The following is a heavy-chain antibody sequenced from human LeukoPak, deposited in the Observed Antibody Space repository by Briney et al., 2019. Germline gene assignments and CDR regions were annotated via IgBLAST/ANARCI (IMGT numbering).Heavy chain of an antibody. CDR3: ASVPALGYCSSTSCEQHAFDI. V-gene: IGHV1-18*01. CDR1: GYTFTSYG. J-gene: IGHJ3*02. Sequence: ASVKVSCKASGYTFTSYGISWVRQAPGQGLEWMGWISAYNGNTSYAQKLQGRVTMTTDTSTSTAYMELRSLRSDDTAVYYCASVPALGYCSSTSCEQHAFDIWGQGTMVTVSS. D-gene: IGHD2-2*01. CDR2: ISAYNGNT.